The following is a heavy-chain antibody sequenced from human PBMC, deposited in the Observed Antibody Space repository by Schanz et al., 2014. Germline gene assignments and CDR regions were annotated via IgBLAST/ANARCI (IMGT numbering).Heavy chain of an antibody. CDR3: ATMWGYCTATACQILEVLDV. V-gene: IGHV1-18*01. D-gene: IGHD2-8*02. CDR1: GYDFHIYA. CDR2: ISGYTGDT. Sequence: QILLVQPGPEVKKPGASVTVSCKASGYDFHIYAYSWVRQAPGQGPEWIGWISGYTGDTKYAQKFQQRVNMTTDRTTSTVYMELRSLRSDDTAMYYCATMWGYCTATACQILEVLDVWGQGTMVTVSS. J-gene: IGHJ3*01.